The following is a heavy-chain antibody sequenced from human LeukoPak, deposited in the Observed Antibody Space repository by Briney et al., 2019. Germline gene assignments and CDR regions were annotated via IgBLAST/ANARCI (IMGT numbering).Heavy chain of an antibody. CDR3: AKEDSSSSNFHY. CDR2: IYHSGST. Sequence: SETLSLTCAVSGYSISSGYYWGWIRQPPGKGLEWIGSIYHSGSTYYNPSLRSRVTISVDTSKNQFSLKLSPVTAADTAVYYCAKEDSSSSNFHYWGQGTLVTVSS. CDR1: GYSISSGYY. D-gene: IGHD6-6*01. J-gene: IGHJ4*02. V-gene: IGHV4-38-2*02.